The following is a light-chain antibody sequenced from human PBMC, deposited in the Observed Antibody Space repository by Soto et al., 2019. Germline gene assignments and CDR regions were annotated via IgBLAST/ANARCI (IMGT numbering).Light chain of an antibody. V-gene: IGKV1-5*03. J-gene: IGKJ1*01. CDR3: QHYNSYSEA. CDR2: KAS. CDR1: HTIISW. Sequence: DIQMTQSPSTLSGSVGDRVTLPCRASHTIISWLAWYQQKPGKAPKLLIYKASTLKSGVPSRFSGSGSGTEFTLTISSLQPDDFATYYCQHYNSYSEAFGQGTKVDIK.